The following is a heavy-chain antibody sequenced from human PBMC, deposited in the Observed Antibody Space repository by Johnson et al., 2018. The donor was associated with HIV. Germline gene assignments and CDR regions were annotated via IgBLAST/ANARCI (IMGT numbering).Heavy chain of an antibody. CDR2: ISYDGSNK. V-gene: IGHV3-30-3*01. Sequence: QVQLVESGGGLVTPGGSLRLSCAASGFTFSNAWMSWVRQAPGKGLEWVAVISYDGSNKYYAASVKGRFTISRDNSKNTLYLQMNSLRPQDTAVYYCARTRQGAFDIWGQGTMVTVSS. CDR3: ARTRQGAFDI. J-gene: IGHJ3*02. CDR1: GFTFSNAW.